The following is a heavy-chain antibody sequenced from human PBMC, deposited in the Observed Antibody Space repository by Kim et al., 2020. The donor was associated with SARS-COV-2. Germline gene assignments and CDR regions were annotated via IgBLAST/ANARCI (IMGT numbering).Heavy chain of an antibody. Sequence: LSLTCAASGFTFSNSAMSWVRQAPGKGLEWVSTIGTNTYYADSVKGRFAISRDNSKNTLYLQMNSLRAEDTAVYFCARTSHMDVWGQGTTVTVSS. CDR1: GFTFSNSA. V-gene: IGHV3-23*01. CDR2: IGTNT. D-gene: IGHD1-7*01. CDR3: ARTSHMDV. J-gene: IGHJ6*02.